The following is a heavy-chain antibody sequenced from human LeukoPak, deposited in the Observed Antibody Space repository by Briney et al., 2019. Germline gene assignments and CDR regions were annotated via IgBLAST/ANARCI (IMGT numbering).Heavy chain of an antibody. CDR3: ARGPYYDSSGLVDY. D-gene: IGHD3-22*01. J-gene: IGHJ4*02. CDR2: IIPIFGTA. Sequence: ASVKVSCKASGYTFTSYGISWVRQAPGQGLEWMGGIIPIFGTANYAQKFQGRVTITADESTSTAYMELSSLRSEDTAVYYCARGPYYDSSGLVDYWGQGTLVTVSS. V-gene: IGHV1-69*13. CDR1: GYTFTSYG.